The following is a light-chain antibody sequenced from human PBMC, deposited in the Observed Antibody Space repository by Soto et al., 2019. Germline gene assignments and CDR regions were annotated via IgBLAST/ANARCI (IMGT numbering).Light chain of an antibody. J-gene: IGKJ4*01. Sequence: EIVLTQSPATLSLSPGERATLSCRASQSVKTFLVWYQQRPGQAPRLLIYDASTRATGIPARFSGSGSGTDFTLTISSLQAEDVAVYYCQQYYTTPLTFGGGTKVDIK. V-gene: IGKV3-11*01. CDR3: QQYYTTPLT. CDR2: DAS. CDR1: QSVKTF.